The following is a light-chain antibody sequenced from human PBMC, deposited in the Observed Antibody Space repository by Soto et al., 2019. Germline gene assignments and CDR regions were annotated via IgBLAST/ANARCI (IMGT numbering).Light chain of an antibody. CDR3: SSYTFSTTLRV. CDR1: NNDIGSCDY. V-gene: IGLV2-14*01. CDR2: EVS. J-gene: IGLJ3*02. Sequence: QSALTQPASVSGSPGQSITLSCTGTNNDIGSCDYVSWFQQYPGEAPTLIIYEVSHRPSGISPRFSGSKSGNTASLTISGLQTEDEADYYCSSYTFSTTLRVFGGGTKLTVL.